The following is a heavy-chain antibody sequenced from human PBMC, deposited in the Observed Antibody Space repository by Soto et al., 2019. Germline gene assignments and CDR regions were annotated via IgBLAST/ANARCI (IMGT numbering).Heavy chain of an antibody. CDR2: IKEDESEK. J-gene: IGHJ4*02. CDR3: ARERHLDH. V-gene: IGHV3-7*01. CDR1: GFTLSSYW. Sequence: GSLRLSCAASGFTLSSYWMRWVRQSPGKGLEWVANIKEDESEKYYVDSVKGRFTISRDNAKNSLYPQMNSLRAEDTAVYYCARERHLDHWGQGTLVTVSS.